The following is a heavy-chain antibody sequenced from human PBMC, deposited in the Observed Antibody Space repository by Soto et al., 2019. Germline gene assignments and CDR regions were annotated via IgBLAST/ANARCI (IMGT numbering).Heavy chain of an antibody. CDR1: GGTFSSYA. D-gene: IGHD3-10*01. Sequence: SVKVSCKASGGTFSSYAISWVRQAPGQGLEWMGGIIPIFGTANYAQKFQGRVTITADESTSTAYMELSSLGSEDTAVYYCATRERGSLLWFGELSPIHGMDFWGQGTTVTVSS. V-gene: IGHV1-69*13. CDR2: IIPIFGTA. CDR3: ATRERGSLLWFGELSPIHGMDF. J-gene: IGHJ6*02.